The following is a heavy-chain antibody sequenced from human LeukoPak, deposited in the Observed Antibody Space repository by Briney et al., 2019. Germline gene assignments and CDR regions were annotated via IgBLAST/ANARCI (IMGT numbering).Heavy chain of an antibody. CDR2: IYYSGST. V-gene: IGHV4-39*01. Sequence: SETLSLTCTVSGGSISSSSYYWGWIRQPPGKGLVWIGSIYYSGSTYYNPSLKSRVTISVDTSKNQFSLKLSSVTAADTAVYYCARPRRDSSGYPSKAFEIWGQGTMVTVSS. CDR1: GGSISSSSYY. J-gene: IGHJ3*02. CDR3: ARPRRDSSGYPSKAFEI. D-gene: IGHD3-22*01.